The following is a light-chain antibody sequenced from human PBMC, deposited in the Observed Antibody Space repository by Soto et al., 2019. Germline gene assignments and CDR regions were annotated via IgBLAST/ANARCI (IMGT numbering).Light chain of an antibody. CDR2: WAS. Sequence: DIVMTQSPDSLAVSLGERATINWRSSQSVFYTPNNKNYLAWYQQKPGQPPKLLINWASTRESGVPDRFSGSGYGTDFTLTISSLQAEDEPVYYCQQYYSPPWTFGQRTKLEIK. J-gene: IGKJ1*01. V-gene: IGKV4-1*01. CDR1: QSVFYTPNNKNY. CDR3: QQYYSPPWT.